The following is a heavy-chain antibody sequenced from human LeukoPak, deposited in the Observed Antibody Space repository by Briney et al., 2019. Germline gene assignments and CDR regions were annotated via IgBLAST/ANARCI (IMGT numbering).Heavy chain of an antibody. V-gene: IGHV1-8*01. CDR2: MSPNSGDT. D-gene: IGHD7-27*01. CDR3: VRTPPNWGFDY. J-gene: IGHJ4*02. CDR1: GYTFTSHD. Sequence: ASVKVSCKASGYTFTSHDINWVRQATGQGLEWLGWMSPNSGDTGYAQKFQGRVTMTSDSSISTAYMELSSLRSEDTAIYYCVRTPPNWGFDYWGQGTLVTVSS.